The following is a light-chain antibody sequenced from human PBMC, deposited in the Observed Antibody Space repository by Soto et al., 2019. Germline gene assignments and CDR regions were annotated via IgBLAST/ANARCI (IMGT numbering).Light chain of an antibody. CDR2: GAS. CDR1: QSVDIN. V-gene: IGKV3-20*01. CDR3: QQYGSSPRT. Sequence: EIVLTQSPATLSVSPGERVTLSFRASQSVDINLAWYQQKPGQAPRLLISGASSRATGIPDRFTGSGSGTDFTLTISRLEPEDFAVYYCQQYGSSPRTFGQGTKVDIK. J-gene: IGKJ1*01.